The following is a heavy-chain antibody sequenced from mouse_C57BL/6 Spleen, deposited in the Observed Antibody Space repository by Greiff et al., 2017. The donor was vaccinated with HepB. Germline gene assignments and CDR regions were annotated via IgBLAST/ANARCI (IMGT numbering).Heavy chain of an antibody. CDR1: GYTFTSYW. Sequence: QVQLQQPGAELVKPGASVKMSCKASGYTFTSYWITWVKQSPGQGLEWIGDIYPGSGSTNYNEKFKSKATLTVDTSSSTAYMQLSSLTSEDSAVYYCASRGSSGYPFAYWGQGTLVTVSA. V-gene: IGHV1-55*01. D-gene: IGHD3-2*02. CDR2: IYPGSGST. J-gene: IGHJ3*01. CDR3: ASRGSSGYPFAY.